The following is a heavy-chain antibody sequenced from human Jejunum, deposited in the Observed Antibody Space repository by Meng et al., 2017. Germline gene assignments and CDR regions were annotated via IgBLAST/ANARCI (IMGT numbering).Heavy chain of an antibody. V-gene: IGHV1-3*01. D-gene: IGHD3-10*01. Sequence: ASVKASCKASGYTFTSYSVHWVRQAPGQRPEWMGWISSGNGDTKYSQMFQGRVTITRDTSASTAYMELSSLIPEDTAIYFCARTQAGSPSYDYWGQGTLVTVSS. CDR2: ISSGNGDT. CDR3: ARTQAGSPSYDY. CDR1: GYTFTSYS. J-gene: IGHJ4*02.